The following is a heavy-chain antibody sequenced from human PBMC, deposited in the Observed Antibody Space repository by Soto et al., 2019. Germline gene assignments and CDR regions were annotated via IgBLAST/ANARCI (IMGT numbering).Heavy chain of an antibody. J-gene: IGHJ5*02. Sequence: QVQLVQSGAEVKKPGSSVKVSCKASGGTFSSYTISWVRQAPGQGLEWMGRIIPILGIANYAQRFQGRVTISCDKSPSTSYRELGGLRSEDPAVYYCAHARGEDSRDGYRGWFDHWRQGTLVTVSS. CDR3: AHARGEDSRDGYRGWFDH. V-gene: IGHV1-69*02. CDR2: IIPILGIA. CDR1: GGTFSSYT. D-gene: IGHD3-10*01.